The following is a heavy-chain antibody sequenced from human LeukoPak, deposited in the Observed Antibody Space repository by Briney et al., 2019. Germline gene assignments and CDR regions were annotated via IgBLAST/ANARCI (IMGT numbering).Heavy chain of an antibody. D-gene: IGHD3-16*01. Sequence: SVKVSCKASGGTFSSYGISWVRPAPGQGLEWMGGIIPIFGTANYAQKFQGRVTITADESTSTAYMELSSLRSEDTAVYYCARSPGFGGRYYFDYWGQGTLVTVSS. CDR1: GGTFSSYG. V-gene: IGHV1-69*13. CDR3: ARSPGFGGRYYFDY. CDR2: IIPIFGTA. J-gene: IGHJ4*02.